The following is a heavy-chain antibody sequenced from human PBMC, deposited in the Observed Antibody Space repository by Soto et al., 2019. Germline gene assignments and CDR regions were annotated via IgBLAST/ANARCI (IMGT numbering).Heavy chain of an antibody. CDR3: ARGPWSGYYGNWFDP. J-gene: IGHJ5*02. Sequence: GGSLRLSCAASGFTFSSYSMNWVRQAPGKGLEWVSSISSSSSYIYYADSVKGRFTISRDNAKNSLYLQMNSLRAEDTAVYYCARGPWSGYYGNWFDPWGQGTLVTVSS. V-gene: IGHV3-21*01. D-gene: IGHD3-3*01. CDR1: GFTFSSYS. CDR2: ISSSSSYI.